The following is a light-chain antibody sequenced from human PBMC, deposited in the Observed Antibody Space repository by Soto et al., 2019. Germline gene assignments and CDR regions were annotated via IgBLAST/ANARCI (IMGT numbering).Light chain of an antibody. J-gene: IGLJ2*01. V-gene: IGLV2-8*01. CDR3: TSYAGSNSVL. CDR1: RRDIGGYDH. CDR2: EVS. Sequence: QSVLTQPPSASGSPGQSVTVSCTGTRRDIGGYDHVSWYQQHPGKAPKLMIFEVSKRPSGVPDRFSASKSGNTASLTVSGLQAEDEADYYCTSYAGSNSVLFGGGTKVTVL.